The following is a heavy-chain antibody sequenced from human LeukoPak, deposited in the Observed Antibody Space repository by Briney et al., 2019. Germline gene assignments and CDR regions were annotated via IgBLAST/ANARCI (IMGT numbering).Heavy chain of an antibody. V-gene: IGHV3-30-3*01. Sequence: HPGRSLRLSCAASGFTFSSYAMHWVRQAPGKGLEWVAVISYDGSNKYYADSVKGRFTISRDNSKNTLYLQVNSLRAEDTAVYYCAKGRTVAWYEYFDLWGRGTLVTVSS. CDR2: ISYDGSNK. J-gene: IGHJ2*01. CDR3: AKGRTVAWYEYFDL. D-gene: IGHD4-11*01. CDR1: GFTFSSYA.